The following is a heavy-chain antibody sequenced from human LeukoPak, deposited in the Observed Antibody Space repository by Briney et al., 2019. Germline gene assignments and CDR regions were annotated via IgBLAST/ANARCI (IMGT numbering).Heavy chain of an antibody. V-gene: IGHV4-34*01. J-gene: IGHJ4*02. CDR1: GGSFSGYY. CDR3: AGGSIYYDSGWGDY. D-gene: IGHD3-10*01. Sequence: SETLSLTCAVYGGSFSGYYWSWIRQPPGKGLEWIGEINHSGSTNYNPSLKSRVTISVDTSKNQFSLKLSSVTAADTAVYYCAGGSIYYDSGWGDYWGQGTLVTVSS. CDR2: INHSGST.